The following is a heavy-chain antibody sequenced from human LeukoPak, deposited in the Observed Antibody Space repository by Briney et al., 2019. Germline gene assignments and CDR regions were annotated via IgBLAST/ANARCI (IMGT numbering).Heavy chain of an antibody. CDR2: IYSAGST. D-gene: IGHD6-13*01. J-gene: IGHJ4*02. Sequence: GGSLRLSCVASGFTVTNNYMSWVRQAPGKGLEWVSVIYSAGSTHYADSVKGRYTISRDNSKNTLYLQVTSLRAEDTAVYYCARDRGAAAGDWGQGTLVTVSS. CDR3: ARDRGAAAGD. CDR1: GFTVTNNY. V-gene: IGHV3-53*01.